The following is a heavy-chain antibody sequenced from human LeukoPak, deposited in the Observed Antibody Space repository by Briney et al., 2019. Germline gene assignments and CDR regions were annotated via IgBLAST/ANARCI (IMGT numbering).Heavy chain of an antibody. CDR2: ISYDGSNK. V-gene: IGHV3-30*03. J-gene: IGHJ4*02. D-gene: IGHD3-22*01. Sequence: GGSLRLSCAASGFTFSSYGMHWVRQAPGKGLEWVAVISYDGSNKYYADSVKGRFTISGDNSKNTLYLQMNSLRAEDTAVYYCARLGGGNYYDSSGYSNAFDYWGQGTLVTVSS. CDR3: ARLGGGNYYDSSGYSNAFDY. CDR1: GFTFSSYG.